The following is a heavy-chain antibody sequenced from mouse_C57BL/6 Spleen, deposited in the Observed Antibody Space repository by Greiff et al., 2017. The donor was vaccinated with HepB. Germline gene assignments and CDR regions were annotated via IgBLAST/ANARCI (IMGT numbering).Heavy chain of an antibody. CDR1: GYTFTSYW. CDR2: INPSNRGT. D-gene: IGHD2-5*01. J-gene: IGHJ3*01. CDR3: ARPYYSNYWFAY. Sequence: QVQLQQPGTELVKPGASVKLSCKASGYTFTSYWMHWVKQRPGQGLEWIGNINPSNRGTIYNEKFKSKATLTVDKSSSTAYMQLSSLTSEDSAVYYCARPYYSNYWFAYWGQGTLVTVSA. V-gene: IGHV1-53*01.